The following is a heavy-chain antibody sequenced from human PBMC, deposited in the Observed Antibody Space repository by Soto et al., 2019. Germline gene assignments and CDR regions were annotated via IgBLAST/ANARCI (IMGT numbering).Heavy chain of an antibody. Sequence: GASVKGSCEASGGTFSSYAVSWARQAPGQGLEWRGGIIPIFGTANYAQKFQGRVTITADESTSTAYMELSSLRSEDTAVYYCATKDIVVVVDATPNYCYGMDVWGQGTTVTVSS. V-gene: IGHV1-69*13. CDR2: IIPIFGTA. J-gene: IGHJ6*02. CDR3: ATKDIVVVVDATPNYCYGMDV. CDR1: GGTFSSYA. D-gene: IGHD2-15*01.